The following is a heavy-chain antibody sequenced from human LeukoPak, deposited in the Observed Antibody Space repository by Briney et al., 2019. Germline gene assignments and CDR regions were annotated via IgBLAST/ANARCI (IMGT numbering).Heavy chain of an antibody. CDR2: ISGSGGIT. CDR3: AKHDPRRVVITNWFDP. Sequence: GGSLRLSCAASGFTFSAYAISWVRQAPGKGLEWVSAISGSGGITYYADSVKGRFTISRGNSKNTLYLQMNSLRAEDTAIYYCAKHDPRRVVITNWFDPWGQGTLVTVSS. J-gene: IGHJ5*02. CDR1: GFTFSAYA. V-gene: IGHV3-23*01. D-gene: IGHD3-22*01.